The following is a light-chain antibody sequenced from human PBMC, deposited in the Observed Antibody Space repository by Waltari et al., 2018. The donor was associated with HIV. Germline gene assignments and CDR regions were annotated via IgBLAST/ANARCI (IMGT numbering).Light chain of an antibody. CDR2: SNN. Sequence: QSVLTQPPSASGTPGQRVTISCSGSSPNLGSNTVNWYQQVPGTAPKQLIYSNNQRPSGVPDLFSGSKSGTSASLAISGLQSEDEADYYCAAWDDSLSGYVFGTGTKVTVL. CDR1: SPNLGSNT. J-gene: IGLJ1*01. V-gene: IGLV1-44*01. CDR3: AAWDDSLSGYV.